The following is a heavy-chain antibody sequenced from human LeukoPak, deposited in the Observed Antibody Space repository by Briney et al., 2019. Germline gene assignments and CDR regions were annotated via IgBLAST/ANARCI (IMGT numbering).Heavy chain of an antibody. V-gene: IGHV1-58*02. D-gene: IGHD3-10*01. CDR1: GFTFTSST. CDR2: IVVGSGNT. Sequence: RASVKVSCKASGFTFTSSTIQGVRQARGQRLEWIGWIVVGSGNTNYAQKFQERVIITRDMSTTTVYMELSSLRSEDTAVYYCAGTPWFGELTLDYWGQGTLVTVSS. J-gene: IGHJ4*02. CDR3: AGTPWFGELTLDY.